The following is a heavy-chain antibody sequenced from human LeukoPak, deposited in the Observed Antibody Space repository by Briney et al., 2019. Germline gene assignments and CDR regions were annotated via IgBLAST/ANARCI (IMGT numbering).Heavy chain of an antibody. CDR1: GFTFSTYG. CDR2: IRYDESKT. D-gene: IGHD4-23*01. J-gene: IGHJ4*02. Sequence: GGSLRLSCAASGFTFSTYGMHWVRQAPGKGLEWVAFIRYDESKTYYADSVGGRFIISRDNSKNTLYLQMNGLRVADTAIYYCAKGYGGSHFDYWGQGALVAVSS. V-gene: IGHV3-30*02. CDR3: AKGYGGSHFDY.